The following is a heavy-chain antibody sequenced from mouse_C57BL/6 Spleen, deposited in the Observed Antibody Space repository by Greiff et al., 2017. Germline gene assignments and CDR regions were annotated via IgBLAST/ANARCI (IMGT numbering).Heavy chain of an antibody. CDR2: IYPGGGYT. CDR1: GYTFTSYG. D-gene: IGHD2-1*01. J-gene: IGHJ4*01. Sequence: VKLQESGAELVGPGPSVKMSCKASGYTFTSYGVGWAKQRPGNGLEWLGEIYPGGGYTNYNEKNKGKATLTADKSSSTAYMKYSSLTSEDSAIYYCGRLDYGYYAYAMDYWGQGTSVTVSS. CDR3: GRLDYGYYAYAMDY. V-gene: IGHV1-63*01.